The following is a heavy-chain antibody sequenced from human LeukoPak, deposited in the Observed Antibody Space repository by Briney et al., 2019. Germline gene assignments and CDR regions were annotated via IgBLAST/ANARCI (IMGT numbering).Heavy chain of an antibody. D-gene: IGHD5-12*01. J-gene: IGHJ4*02. CDR2: IYYSGST. CDR1: GGSISSYY. V-gene: IGHV4-59*01. CDR3: ARGGGYLYYFDY. Sequence: SETLSLTCTVSGGSISSYYWSWIRQPPGKGLEWIGYIYYSGSTNYNPSPKSRVTISVDTSKNQFSLKLSSVTAADTAVYYCARGGGYLYYFDYWGQGTLVTVPS.